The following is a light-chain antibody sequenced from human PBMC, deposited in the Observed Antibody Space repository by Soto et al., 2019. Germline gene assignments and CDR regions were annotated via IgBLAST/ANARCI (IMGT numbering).Light chain of an antibody. CDR1: RNISSD. J-gene: IGKJ2*01. V-gene: IGKV1-39*01. Sequence: IQMPQSPSSLSESVGDIVTLTCRASRNISSDLNWYQQKPGKAPKLLIYRASTLQNGVPSRSSDSGSATDFTLTITTLQPEDFATYSCQQSYSTLPYTFGHGTKVEIK. CDR2: RAS. CDR3: QQSYSTLPYT.